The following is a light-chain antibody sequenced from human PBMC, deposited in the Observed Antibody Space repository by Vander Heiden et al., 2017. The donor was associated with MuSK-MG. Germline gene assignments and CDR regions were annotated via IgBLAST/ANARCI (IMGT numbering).Light chain of an antibody. CDR1: QSVSSY. CDR3: QQRSNWPALT. J-gene: IGKJ4*01. Sequence: EIVFTQSPPTLSLSPGVRATLSCRARQSVSSYLAWYQQKPGQAPRLLIYDASNRATGIPARFSGSGSGTDSTLTISSLEPEDFAVYYCQQRSNWPALTFGGGTKVEIK. CDR2: DAS. V-gene: IGKV3-11*01.